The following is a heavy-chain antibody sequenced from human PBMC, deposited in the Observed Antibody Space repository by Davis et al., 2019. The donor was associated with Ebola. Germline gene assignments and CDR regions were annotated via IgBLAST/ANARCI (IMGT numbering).Heavy chain of an antibody. Sequence: ASVKVSCKVFGYILTELSIHWVRQAPGQRLEWMGWVHGGNGNTKYSQRFQGRVTITTDTSASTVYLDLTSLRSEDTAVFYCARASFGYNSGWYADYWGPGSLVTVSS. CDR2: VHGGNGNT. D-gene: IGHD6-19*01. J-gene: IGHJ4*02. V-gene: IGHV1-3*01. CDR3: ARASFGYNSGWYADY. CDR1: GYILTELS.